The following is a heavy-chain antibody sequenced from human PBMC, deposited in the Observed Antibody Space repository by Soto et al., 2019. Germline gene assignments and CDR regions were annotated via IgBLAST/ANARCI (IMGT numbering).Heavy chain of an antibody. CDR3: ARGVLAARYFGMDV. J-gene: IGHJ6*02. CDR2: IYYSGST. D-gene: IGHD6-6*01. V-gene: IGHV4-59*08. Sequence: SETLSLTCTVSGGSISRYCWSWIRQPPGKGLEWIGYIYYSGSTNYNPSLKSRVTISVDTSKNQFSLKLSSVTAADTAVYYCARGVLAARYFGMDVWGQGTTVTVSS. CDR1: GGSISRYC.